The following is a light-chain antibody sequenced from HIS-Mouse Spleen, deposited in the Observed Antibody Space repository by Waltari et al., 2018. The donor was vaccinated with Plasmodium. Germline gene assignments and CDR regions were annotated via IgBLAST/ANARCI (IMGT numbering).Light chain of an antibody. Sequence: DIQMTQSPSPLSASVGDRVTITCRASQGIRNLLAWYQQKPGKVPKLLSYAASTLKSGVPSLFSGSGSGADFNLTISSLQPGDVATYYCQKYNSAPWTFGQGTKVEIK. V-gene: IGKV1-27*01. J-gene: IGKJ1*01. CDR2: AAS. CDR1: QGIRNL. CDR3: QKYNSAPWT.